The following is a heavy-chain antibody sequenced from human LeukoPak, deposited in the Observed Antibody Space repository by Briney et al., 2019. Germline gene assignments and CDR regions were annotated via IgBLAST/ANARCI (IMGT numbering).Heavy chain of an antibody. J-gene: IGHJ3*02. Sequence: SETLSLTCTVSGYSITSAYYWGWIRQPPGKGLEWIGSFFLKGSTYYNPSLKSRVTISVDTSKNQFSLKLSSVTAADTAVYYCAIDSSGWYFGAFDIWGQGTMVTVSS. CDR1: GYSITSAYY. D-gene: IGHD6-19*01. CDR3: AIDSSGWYFGAFDI. V-gene: IGHV4-38-2*02. CDR2: FFLKGST.